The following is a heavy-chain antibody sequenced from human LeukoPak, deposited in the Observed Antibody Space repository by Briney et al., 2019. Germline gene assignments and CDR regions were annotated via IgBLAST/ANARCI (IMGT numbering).Heavy chain of an antibody. D-gene: IGHD3-22*01. J-gene: IGHJ4*02. V-gene: IGHV1-46*01. CDR2: INPSGGST. CDR3: ARDLRGYYDSSGYYLFDY. Sequence: ASVKVSCKASGYTFTSYYMHWVRQAPGQGLEWMGIINPSGGSTSYAQKFQGRVTMTRDTSTSTVYMELSSLRSEDTAVYFCARDLRGYYDSSGYYLFDYWGQGTLVTVSS. CDR1: GYTFTSYY.